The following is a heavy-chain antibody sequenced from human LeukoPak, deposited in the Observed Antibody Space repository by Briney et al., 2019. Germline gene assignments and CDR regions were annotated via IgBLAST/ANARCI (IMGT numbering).Heavy chain of an antibody. Sequence: PGGSLRLSRAASGFTFSDYHMSWIRQAPGKGLEWLSYISSSGSSIYYADSVKGRFTISRDNAKNSLYLQMNSLRAEDTAVYYCARRDDALDIWGQGTMVTVSS. CDR2: ISSSGSSI. CDR3: ARRDDALDI. CDR1: GFTFSDYH. V-gene: IGHV3-11*01. J-gene: IGHJ3*02. D-gene: IGHD1-1*01.